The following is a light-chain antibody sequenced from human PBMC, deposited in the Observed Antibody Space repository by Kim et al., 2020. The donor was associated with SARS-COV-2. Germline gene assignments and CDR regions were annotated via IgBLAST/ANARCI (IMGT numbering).Light chain of an antibody. CDR1: SLRSYY. CDR2: GKN. Sequence: AVGQTARITCQGDSLRSYYASWYQQKPGQAPVLVIYGKNNRPSGIPDRFSGSSSGNTASLTITGAQAEDEADYYCNSRDSSGNHVVFGGGTQLTVL. J-gene: IGLJ2*01. V-gene: IGLV3-19*01. CDR3: NSRDSSGNHVV.